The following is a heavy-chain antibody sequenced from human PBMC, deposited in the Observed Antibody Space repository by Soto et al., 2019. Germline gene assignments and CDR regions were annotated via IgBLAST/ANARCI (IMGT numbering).Heavy chain of an antibody. CDR3: ANASPYDILSGYFDH. CDR2: ISWNSNSI. V-gene: IGHV3-9*01. J-gene: IGHJ4*01. D-gene: IGHD3-9*01. Sequence: EVQLVESGGGLVQPGRSLRLSCAASGFTFDDYAMHWVRQAPGKGLEWVSGISWNSNSIGYAGSVKGRFTISRDNAKNSLYLQMNSLIAEDTALYYCANASPYDILSGYFDHWGHGTLVTVSS. CDR1: GFTFDDYA.